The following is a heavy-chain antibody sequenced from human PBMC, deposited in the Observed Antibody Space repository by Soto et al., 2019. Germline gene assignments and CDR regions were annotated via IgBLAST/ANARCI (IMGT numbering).Heavy chain of an antibody. CDR3: ARDKVFGSGSLDY. V-gene: IGHV3-74*01. D-gene: IGHD3-10*01. J-gene: IGHJ4*02. CDR1: GVTLSPYC. CDR2: IRGDGGDT. Sequence: ERSLRLSCTASGVTLSPYCMHWFRQVPGKGLVWVSRIRGDGGDTNYADSVKGRFTISRDNAKNTLYLQMNSLRAEDTAVYYCARDKVFGSGSLDYWGQGT.